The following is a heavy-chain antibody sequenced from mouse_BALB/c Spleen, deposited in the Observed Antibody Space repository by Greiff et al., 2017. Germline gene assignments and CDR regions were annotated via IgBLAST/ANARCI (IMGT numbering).Heavy chain of an antibody. CDR1: GFTFSSYA. CDR2: ISSGGGST. Sequence: EVKLVESGGDLVKPGGSLKLSCAASGFTFSSYAMSWVRQTPEKRLEWVASISSGGGSTYYPDTVKGRFTISRDNAKNTLYLQMSSLKSEDTAMYYCARHPHYYGSSYYFDYWGQGTTLTVSS. V-gene: IGHV5-12-2*01. J-gene: IGHJ2*01. CDR3: ARHPHYYGSSYYFDY. D-gene: IGHD1-1*01.